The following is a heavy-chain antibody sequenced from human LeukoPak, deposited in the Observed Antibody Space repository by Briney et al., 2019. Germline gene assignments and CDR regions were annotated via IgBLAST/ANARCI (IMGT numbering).Heavy chain of an antibody. J-gene: IGHJ4*02. D-gene: IGHD1-20*01. CDR2: ISSSGTTI. Sequence: GGSLRLSCAASGFTFSSYEMNWVRQAPGKGLEWVSYISSSGTTIYYADSVKGRFTISRDNAKNSLYLQMNSLRAEDTAVYYCAIPPITGTASWGQGTLVTVSP. CDR3: AIPPITGTAS. CDR1: GFTFSSYE. V-gene: IGHV3-48*03.